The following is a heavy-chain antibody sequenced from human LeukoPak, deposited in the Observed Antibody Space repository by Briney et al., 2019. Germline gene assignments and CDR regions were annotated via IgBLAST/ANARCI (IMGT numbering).Heavy chain of an antibody. V-gene: IGHV3-33*01. D-gene: IGHD3-22*01. Sequence: GGSLRLSCAASGFTFSSYGMHWVCQAPGKGLEWVAVIWYDGSNKYYADSVKGRFTISRDNSKNTLYLQMNSLRAEDTAVYYCAREFVGHYYDSSGYYYVPPRVYYYYYMDVWGKGTTVTVSS. CDR2: IWYDGSNK. CDR1: GFTFSSYG. CDR3: AREFVGHYYDSSGYYYVPPRVYYYYYMDV. J-gene: IGHJ6*03.